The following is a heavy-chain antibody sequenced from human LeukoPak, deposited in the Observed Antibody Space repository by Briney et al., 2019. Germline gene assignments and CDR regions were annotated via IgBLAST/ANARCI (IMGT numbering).Heavy chain of an antibody. V-gene: IGHV4-59*01. CDR1: GGSISNYY. Sequence: SETLSLTCTVSGGSISNYYWNWIRQPPGKGLEWIGHIQNSGTSNYNPSLKSRVTTSVDPSKNQFSLKLTSVTAADAAVYHCARSSGPEWPLSYWGQGTLVAVSS. CDR2: IQNSGTS. D-gene: IGHD3-3*01. CDR3: ARSSGPEWPLSY. J-gene: IGHJ4*02.